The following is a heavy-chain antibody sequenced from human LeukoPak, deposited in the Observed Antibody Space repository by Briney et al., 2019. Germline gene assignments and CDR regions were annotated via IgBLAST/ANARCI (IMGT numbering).Heavy chain of an antibody. V-gene: IGHV4-34*01. CDR2: INHSGST. CDR3: ARGNVLLWFGDPGYYYYMDV. CDR1: GGSFSGYY. D-gene: IGHD3-10*01. J-gene: IGHJ6*03. Sequence: SETLSLTCAVYGGSFSGYYWSWIRQPPGKGLEWIGEINHSGSTNYNPSLKSRVTISVDTSKDQFSLKLSSVTAADTAVYYCARGNVLLWFGDPGYYYYMDVWGKGTTVTISS.